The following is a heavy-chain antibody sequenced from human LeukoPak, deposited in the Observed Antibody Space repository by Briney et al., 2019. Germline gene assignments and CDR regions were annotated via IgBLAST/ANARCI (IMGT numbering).Heavy chain of an antibody. V-gene: IGHV4-34*01. Sequence: PETLSLTCAVYGGSFSGYYWSWIRQPPGKGLEWIGEINHSGSTNYNPSLKSRVTISVDTSKNQFSLKLSSVTAADTAVYYCARALVLRFLEWLSPSGYFDYWGQGTLVTVSS. CDR1: GGSFSGYY. J-gene: IGHJ4*02. CDR2: INHSGST. CDR3: ARALVLRFLEWLSPSGYFDY. D-gene: IGHD3-3*01.